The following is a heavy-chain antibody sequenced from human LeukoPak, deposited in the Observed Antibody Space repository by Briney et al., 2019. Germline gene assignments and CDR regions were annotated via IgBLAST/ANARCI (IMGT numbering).Heavy chain of an antibody. V-gene: IGHV3-23*01. Sequence: PGGSLRLSCAASGFTFSNYAMSWVRQAPGKGLEWVSTISNSGAGTYYADSVKGRFTISRDNSKNTLYLQMNSLRAEDTAVYYCARGGLTTGTTDPFDYWGQGTLVTVSS. D-gene: IGHD1-1*01. CDR2: ISNSGAGT. J-gene: IGHJ4*02. CDR3: ARGGLTTGTTDPFDY. CDR1: GFTFSNYA.